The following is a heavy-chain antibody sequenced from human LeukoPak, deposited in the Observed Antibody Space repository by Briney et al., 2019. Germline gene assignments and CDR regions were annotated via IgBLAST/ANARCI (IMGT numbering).Heavy chain of an antibody. J-gene: IGHJ3*02. D-gene: IGHD2-15*01. CDR1: GFTFSDYY. CDR3: AGDVCSGGSCYSSDAFDI. Sequence: KSGGSLRLSCAASGFTFSDYYMSWIRQAPGKGLEWGSYISSSGSTIYYADSVKGRFTISRDNAKNSLYLQMNSLRAEDTAVYYCAGDVCSGGSCYSSDAFDIWGQGTMVTVSS. CDR2: ISSSGSTI. V-gene: IGHV3-11*04.